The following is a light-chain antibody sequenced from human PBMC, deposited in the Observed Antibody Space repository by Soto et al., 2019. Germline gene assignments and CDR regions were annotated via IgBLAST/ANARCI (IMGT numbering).Light chain of an antibody. CDR2: NAS. Sequence: EIVLTQSPGTLSFSPGERATLSCRATQSVRDNDLAWYQHKPGRGPRLLIYNASNRPGGIPDKFSGSGSGTDFTLTISSLEPEDFAVYYCQQYGTSPYTFGQGTKLEIK. J-gene: IGKJ2*01. V-gene: IGKV3-20*01. CDR1: QSVRDND. CDR3: QQYGTSPYT.